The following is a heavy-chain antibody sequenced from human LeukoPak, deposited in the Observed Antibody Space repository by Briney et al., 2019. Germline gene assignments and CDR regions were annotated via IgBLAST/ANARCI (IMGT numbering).Heavy chain of an antibody. D-gene: IGHD3-22*01. J-gene: IGHJ4*02. CDR3: ARRSDYYDSSAYYY. V-gene: IGHV1-8*03. CDR2: MNPNSGNT. CDR1: GYTFTNYD. Sequence: ASVKVSCTASGYTFTNYDINWVRQATGQGLEWMGWMNPNSGNTGYAQKFQGRVTITRDTSIGTAYMELSSLRSDDTAVYYCARRSDYYDSSAYYYWGQGTLVTVSS.